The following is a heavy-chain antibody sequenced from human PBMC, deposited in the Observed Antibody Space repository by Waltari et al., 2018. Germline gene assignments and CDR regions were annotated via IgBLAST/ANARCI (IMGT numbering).Heavy chain of an antibody. CDR3: ARDQSYYYDSSGLGEACDI. Sequence: QVQLVESGGGVVQPGRSLRLSCAASGFTFSSYAMHWVRQAPGKGLGWVAVISYDGSNKVNADSVKGRFTISRDNSQNTLYLQMNSLRSEDTAVYYCARDQSYYYDSSGLGEACDIWGQGTMVTGSS. V-gene: IGHV3-30-3*01. CDR1: GFTFSSYA. J-gene: IGHJ3*02. D-gene: IGHD3-22*01. CDR2: ISYDGSNK.